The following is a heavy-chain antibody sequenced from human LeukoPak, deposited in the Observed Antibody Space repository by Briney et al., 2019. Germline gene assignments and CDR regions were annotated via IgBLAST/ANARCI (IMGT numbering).Heavy chain of an antibody. J-gene: IGHJ4*02. V-gene: IGHV3-30*03. CDR2: ISYDGSNK. D-gene: IGHD5-12*01. Sequence: GGSLRLSCAASGFTFSTYSINWVRQAPGKGLEWVAVISYDGSNKYYADSVKGRFTISRDNSKNTLYLQMNSLRAEDTAVYYCARRGSGYLFDYWGQGTLVTVSS. CDR1: GFTFSTYS. CDR3: ARRGSGYLFDY.